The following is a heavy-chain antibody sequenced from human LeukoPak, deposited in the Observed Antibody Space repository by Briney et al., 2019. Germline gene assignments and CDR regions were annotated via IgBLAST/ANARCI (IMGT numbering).Heavy chain of an antibody. CDR3: ARDRDPHGIGTTAIDY. D-gene: IGHD1-1*01. J-gene: IGHJ4*02. V-gene: IGHV3-21*01. Sequence: GGSLRLSCAASGFTFSSYAMSWVRQAPGKGLEWVSSISISGSYIYYPDSLKGRFTISRDNAKNSLYLQMNSLRAEDTAVYYCARDRDPHGIGTTAIDYWGQGTLVTVSS. CDR2: ISISGSYI. CDR1: GFTFSSYA.